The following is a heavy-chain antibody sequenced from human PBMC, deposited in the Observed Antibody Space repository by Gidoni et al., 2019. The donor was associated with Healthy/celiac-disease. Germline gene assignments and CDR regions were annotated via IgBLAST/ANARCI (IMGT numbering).Heavy chain of an antibody. CDR3: AMLTGGYKSFDY. D-gene: IGHD7-27*01. CDR1: GFTVSSTY. V-gene: IGHV3-66*01. Sequence: EVQLVESGGGLVQPGGSLRLSCAASGFTVSSTYMSWVRQAPGKGLEWVSVIYSGGSTYYADSVKGRFTISRDNSKNTLYLQMNSLRAEDTAVYYCAMLTGGYKSFDYWGQGTLVTVSS. CDR2: IYSGGST. J-gene: IGHJ4*02.